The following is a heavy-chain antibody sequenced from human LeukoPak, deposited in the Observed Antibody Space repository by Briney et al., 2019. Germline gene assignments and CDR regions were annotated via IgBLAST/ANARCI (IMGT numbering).Heavy chain of an antibody. CDR1: GYTFTSYA. V-gene: IGHV1-3*01. J-gene: IGHJ4*02. D-gene: IGHD6-19*01. CDR2: INAGNGNT. CDR3: ARVSIAVAGTGFDY. Sequence: ASVKVSCKASGYTFTSYAMHWVRQAPGQRLEWMGWINAGNGNTKYSQKFQGRVTITRDTSASTAYMGLSSLRSEDTAVYYCARVSIAVAGTGFDYWGQGTLVTVSP.